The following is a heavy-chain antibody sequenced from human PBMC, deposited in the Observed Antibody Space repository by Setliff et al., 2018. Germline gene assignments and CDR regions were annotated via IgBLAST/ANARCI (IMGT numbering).Heavy chain of an antibody. CDR2: IYSGGST. CDR1: GFTVSSNY. D-gene: IGHD3-3*01. CDR3: ARERYFWSGYHN. J-gene: IGHJ4*02. V-gene: IGHV3-66*01. Sequence: LRLSCAASGFTVSSNYMSWVRQAPGKGLEWVSVIYSGGSTYYADSVKVRFTISRENSKNTLYLQMNSLRAEDTAVYYCARERYFWSGYHNWGQGTLVTVSS.